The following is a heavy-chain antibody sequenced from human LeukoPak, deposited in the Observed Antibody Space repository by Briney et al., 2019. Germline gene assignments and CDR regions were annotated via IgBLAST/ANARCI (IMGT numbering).Heavy chain of an antibody. Sequence: GGSLRLSCAASGFTLSSNYMSWVRQAPGKGLEWVSVIYSGGSTYYADSVKGRFTISRDNSKNMLYLQMNSLRAEDTAVYYCASDGSGSASDWFDPWGQGTLVTVSS. J-gene: IGHJ5*02. V-gene: IGHV3-66*01. D-gene: IGHD3-10*01. CDR1: GFTLSSNY. CDR3: ASDGSGSASDWFDP. CDR2: IYSGGST.